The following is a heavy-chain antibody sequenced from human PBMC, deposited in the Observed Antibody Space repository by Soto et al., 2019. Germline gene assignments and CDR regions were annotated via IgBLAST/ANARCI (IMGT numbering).Heavy chain of an antibody. D-gene: IGHD3-10*01. CDR1: GGSISSYY. Sequence: QVQLQESGPGLVKPSETLSLTCTVSGGSISSYYWSWIRQPPGKGREWIGYISYSGSTKYNPSLKSRVTISVDTTKSQVSLKLSSVTGADTAVYYCARDRGDRGVEDYYFYGMDVWGQGTTVTVSS. CDR3: ARDRGDRGVEDYYFYGMDV. V-gene: IGHV4-59*01. J-gene: IGHJ6*02. CDR2: ISYSGST.